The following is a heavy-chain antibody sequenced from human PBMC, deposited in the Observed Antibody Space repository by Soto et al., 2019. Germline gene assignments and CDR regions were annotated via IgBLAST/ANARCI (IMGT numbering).Heavy chain of an antibody. V-gene: IGHV4-61*01. J-gene: IGHJ4*02. D-gene: IGHD3-22*01. CDR1: GGSVSSGSYY. CDR2: IYYSGST. Sequence: SETLSLTCTVSGGSVSSGSYYWSWIRQPPGKGLEWIGYIYYSGSTNYNPSLKSRVTISVDTSKNQFSLKLSSVTAADTAVYYCARVLRQDSSGYYTPYYFDYWGQGPLVTVS. CDR3: ARVLRQDSSGYYTPYYFDY.